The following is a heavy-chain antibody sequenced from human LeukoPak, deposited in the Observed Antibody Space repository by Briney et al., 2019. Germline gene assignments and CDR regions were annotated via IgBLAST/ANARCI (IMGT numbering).Heavy chain of an antibody. J-gene: IGHJ5*02. CDR3: AREEYSSSSYTYNWFDP. CDR2: INPNSGGT. D-gene: IGHD6-6*01. CDR1: GYTFTGYY. Sequence: GASVKVSCKASGYTFTGYYMHWVRQAPGQGLEWMGWINPNSGGTNYAQKFQGRVTMTRDTSISTAYMELSRLRSDDTAVYYCAREEYSSSSYTYNWFDPWGQGTLVTVSS. V-gene: IGHV1-2*02.